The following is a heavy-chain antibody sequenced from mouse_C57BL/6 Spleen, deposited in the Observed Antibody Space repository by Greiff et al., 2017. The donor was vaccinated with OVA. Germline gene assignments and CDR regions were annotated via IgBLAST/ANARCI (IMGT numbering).Heavy chain of an antibody. Sequence: VMLVESGAELVRPGTSVKMSCKASGYTFTNYWIGWAKQRPGHGLEWIGDIYPGGGYTNYNEKFKGKATLTADKSSSTAYMQFSSLTSEDSAIYYCARWRGYYGSSLYFDYWGQGTTLTVSS. J-gene: IGHJ2*01. D-gene: IGHD1-1*01. CDR2: IYPGGGYT. V-gene: IGHV1-63*01. CDR3: ARWRGYYGSSLYFDY. CDR1: GYTFTNYW.